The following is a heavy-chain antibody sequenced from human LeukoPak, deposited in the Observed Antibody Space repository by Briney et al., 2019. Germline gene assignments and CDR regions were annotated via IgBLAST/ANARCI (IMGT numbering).Heavy chain of an antibody. J-gene: IGHJ4*02. CDR2: ISDSGNT. Sequence: PGGSLRLSCAASGFTLSSYAMSWVRQAPGKGLEWVSAISDSGNTYHADSVKGRFTISRDSSKNTLFLQMNRLRPEDAAVYYCAKVRDSGYDLGALGYWGQGTLVTVSS. CDR3: AKVRDSGYDLGALGY. D-gene: IGHD5-12*01. V-gene: IGHV3-23*01. CDR1: GFTLSSYA.